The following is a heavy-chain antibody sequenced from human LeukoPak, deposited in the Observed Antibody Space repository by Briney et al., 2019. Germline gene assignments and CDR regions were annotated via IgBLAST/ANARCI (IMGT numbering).Heavy chain of an antibody. D-gene: IGHD6-13*01. V-gene: IGHV4-31*03. J-gene: IGHJ4*02. CDR3: ASGSYSSSWYYFDY. CDR1: GGSISSGGYY. CDR2: IYYSGST. Sequence: SETLSLTCTVSGGSISSGGYYWSWIRQHPGKGLEWIGYIYYSGSTYYNPSLKSRVTISVDTSKDQFSLKLSSVTAADTAVYYCASGSYSSSWYYFDYWGQGTLVTVSS.